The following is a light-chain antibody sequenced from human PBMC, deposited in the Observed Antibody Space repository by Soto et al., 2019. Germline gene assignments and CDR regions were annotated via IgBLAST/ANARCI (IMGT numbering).Light chain of an antibody. J-gene: IGKJ5*01. CDR3: QQYNNWPPH. CDR2: GTS. Sequence: EIVMTQSPATLSVSPGERATLSCRASQSVSGNLAWYQQKPGQAPRLLIYGTSPIATGIPARFSGSGSGTEFPLTISSMQYEDFAVYYCQQYNNWPPHFGQGTRLEIK. V-gene: IGKV3-15*01. CDR1: QSVSGN.